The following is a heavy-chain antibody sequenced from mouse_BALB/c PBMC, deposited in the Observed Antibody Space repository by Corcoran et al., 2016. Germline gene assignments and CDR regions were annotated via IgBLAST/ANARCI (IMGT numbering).Heavy chain of an antibody. J-gene: IGHJ1*01. V-gene: IGHV1-26*01. CDR1: GCTFTDYH. CDR2: INPNNGGT. Sequence: EVLLEQSGAVLVKPGASVKMSGNASGCTFTDYHMKWVKLSHGKSLEWIGDINPNNGGTSYNQKFKGKATLTVDKSSSTAYMQLNSLTSEDSAVYYCARDVNGYFDVWGAGTTVTVSS. CDR3: ARDVNGYFDV.